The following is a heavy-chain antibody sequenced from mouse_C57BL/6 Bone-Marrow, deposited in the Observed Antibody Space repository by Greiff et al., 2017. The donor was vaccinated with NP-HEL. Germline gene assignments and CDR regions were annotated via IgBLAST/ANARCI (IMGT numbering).Heavy chain of an antibody. CDR3: ARDEGWLLPFTD. J-gene: IGHJ3*01. D-gene: IGHD2-3*01. V-gene: IGHV7-1*01. CDR2: SRNKANDYTT. CDR1: GFTFSDFY. Sequence: EVQLVESGGGLVQSGRSLRLSCATSGFTFSDFYMEWVRQAPGKGLEWIAASRNKANDYTTEYSASVKGRFIVSRDTSQSILYLQMNALRAEDTAIYYCARDEGWLLPFTDWGQGTLVTVSA.